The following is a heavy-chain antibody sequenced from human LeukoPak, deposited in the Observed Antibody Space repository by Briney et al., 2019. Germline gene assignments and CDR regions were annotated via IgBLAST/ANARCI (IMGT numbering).Heavy chain of an antibody. D-gene: IGHD6-13*01. CDR3: ARAPGIAAAAYFDY. CDR2: IIPIFGTA. CDR1: GGTFSRYA. J-gene: IGHJ4*02. V-gene: IGHV1-69*01. Sequence: SVKVSCKASGGTFSRYAISWVRQAPGQGLEWMGGIIPIFGTANYAQKFQGRVTITADESTSTAYMELSSLRSEDTAVYYCARAPGIAAAAYFDYWGQGTLVTVSS.